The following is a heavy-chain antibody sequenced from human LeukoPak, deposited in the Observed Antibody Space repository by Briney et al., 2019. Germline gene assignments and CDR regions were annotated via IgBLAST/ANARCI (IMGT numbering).Heavy chain of an antibody. CDR2: IYYSGST. V-gene: IGHV4-59*08. J-gene: IGHJ6*02. CDR1: GGSISSYY. Sequence: SETLSLTCTVSGGSISSYYWSWIRQPPGNGLEWIGYIYYSGSTNYNPSLKSRVTISVDTSKNQFSLKLSSVTAADTAVYYCARLAVDTAMVNYYYYGMDVWGQGTTVTVSS. D-gene: IGHD5-18*01. CDR3: ARLAVDTAMVNYYYYGMDV.